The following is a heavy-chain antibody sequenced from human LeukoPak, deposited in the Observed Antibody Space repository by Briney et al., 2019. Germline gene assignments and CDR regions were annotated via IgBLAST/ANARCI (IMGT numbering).Heavy chain of an antibody. J-gene: IGHJ4*02. D-gene: IGHD5-12*01. Sequence: PSETLSLTCAVYGGSFSGYYWSWIRQPPGKGLEWIGEINHSGSTNYNPSLKSRVTISVDTSKNQFSLKLSSVTAADTAVYYCARGCKWLRHLDYWGQGTLVTVSS. CDR2: INHSGST. V-gene: IGHV4-34*01. CDR1: GGSFSGYY. CDR3: ARGCKWLRHLDY.